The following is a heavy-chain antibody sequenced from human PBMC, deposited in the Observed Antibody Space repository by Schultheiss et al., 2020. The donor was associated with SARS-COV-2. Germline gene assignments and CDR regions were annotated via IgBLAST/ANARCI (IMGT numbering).Heavy chain of an antibody. V-gene: IGHV3-11*06. Sequence: GGSLRLSCAASGFTFSDYYMSWIRQAPGKGLEWVSYISSSSSYTNYADSVKGRFTISRDNAKNSLYLQMNSLRAEDTAVYYCARVDTASYWYFDLWGRGTLVTVSS. CDR2: ISSSSSYT. D-gene: IGHD5-18*01. CDR3: ARVDTASYWYFDL. CDR1: GFTFSDYY. J-gene: IGHJ2*01.